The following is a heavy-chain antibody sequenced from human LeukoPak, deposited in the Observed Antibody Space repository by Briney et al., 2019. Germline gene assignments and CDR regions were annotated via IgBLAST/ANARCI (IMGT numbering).Heavy chain of an antibody. J-gene: IGHJ5*02. Sequence: ASVKVSCKASGYTFTSYDINWVRQATGQGLEWMGWMNPNSGNTGYAQKFQGRVTMTRNTSISTAYMELSSLRSEDTAVYYCARSQFRSLEWLLRPGNWFDPWGQGTLVTVSS. D-gene: IGHD3-3*01. CDR3: ARSQFRSLEWLLRPGNWFDP. CDR1: GYTFTSYD. V-gene: IGHV1-8*01. CDR2: MNPNSGNT.